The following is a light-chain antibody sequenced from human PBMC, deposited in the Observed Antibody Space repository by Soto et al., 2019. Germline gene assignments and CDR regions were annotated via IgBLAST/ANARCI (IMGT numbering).Light chain of an antibody. V-gene: IGLV2-23*03. J-gene: IGLJ2*01. CDR2: EGS. CDR3: CSYAGSSTFERV. CDR1: SSDVGSYNL. Sequence: SALTQPASVSGSPGQSITISCTGTSSDVGSYNLVSWYQQHPGKAPKLMIYEGSKRPSGVSNRFSGSKSGNTASLTISGLQAEDEADYYCCSYAGSSTFERVFGGGTQLTVL.